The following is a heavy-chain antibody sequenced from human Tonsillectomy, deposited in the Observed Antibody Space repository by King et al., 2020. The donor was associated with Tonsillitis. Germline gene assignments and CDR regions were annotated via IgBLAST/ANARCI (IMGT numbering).Heavy chain of an antibody. CDR3: ARGGWSSLDY. Sequence: QLVQSGGGLVHPGGSLRLACLASGVSVSSTYISWVRQTPGKGLEWISVIYGDARTFNAESVRARFTVHRDTSENMVYLQMNSLRVEDTAIYYCARGGWSSLDYWGQGTPVTVSS. CDR1: GVSVSSTY. D-gene: IGHD3-10*01. V-gene: IGHV3-66*01. J-gene: IGHJ4*02. CDR2: IYGDART.